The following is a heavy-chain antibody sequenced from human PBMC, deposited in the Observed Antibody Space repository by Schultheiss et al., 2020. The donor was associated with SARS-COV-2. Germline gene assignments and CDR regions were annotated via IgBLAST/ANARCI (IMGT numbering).Heavy chain of an antibody. CDR1: GGSIGSGGYS. CDR3: ARGGEMASAHDAFDI. Sequence: SQTLSLTCAVSGGSIGSGGYSWSWIRQPPGKGLEWIGYIYQSGSTYYNPSLKSRVNISVDRSKNQFSLKLSSVTAADTAVYYCARGGEMASAHDAFDIWGQGTMVTVSS. V-gene: IGHV4-30-2*01. D-gene: IGHD5-24*01. CDR2: IYQSGST. J-gene: IGHJ3*02.